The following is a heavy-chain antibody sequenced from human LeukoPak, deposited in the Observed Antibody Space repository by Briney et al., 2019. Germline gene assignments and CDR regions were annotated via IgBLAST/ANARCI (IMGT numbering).Heavy chain of an antibody. Sequence: PGGSLRLSCAASGFTFSSYAMHWVRQAPGKGLEWVAVISYDGSNKYYADSVKGRFTISRDNPKNTLYLQMNSLRAEDTAVYYCARDRSGSAFDYWGQGTLVTVSS. V-gene: IGHV3-30-3*01. CDR2: ISYDGSNK. J-gene: IGHJ4*02. CDR3: ARDRSGSAFDY. CDR1: GFTFSSYA. D-gene: IGHD6-25*01.